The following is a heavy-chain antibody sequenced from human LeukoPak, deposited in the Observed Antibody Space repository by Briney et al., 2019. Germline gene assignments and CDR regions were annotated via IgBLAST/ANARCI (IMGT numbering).Heavy chain of an antibody. CDR2: IHSGGST. Sequence: GGSLRLSCAASGFTVSSHYMSWVRQAPGKGLEWVSVIHSGGSTYHADSVKGRFTISRDSSKHTVYLQMNSMRVEDTAVYYCASLAGDIWGQGTMVTVSS. CDR3: ASLAGDI. CDR1: GFTVSSHY. J-gene: IGHJ3*02. D-gene: IGHD6-19*01. V-gene: IGHV3-66*02.